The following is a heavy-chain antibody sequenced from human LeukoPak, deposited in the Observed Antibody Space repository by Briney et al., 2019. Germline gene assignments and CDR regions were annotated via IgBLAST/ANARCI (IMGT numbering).Heavy chain of an antibody. D-gene: IGHD5-18*01. V-gene: IGHV3-23*01. J-gene: IGHJ4*02. Sequence: GGSLRLSCAASGFTFSSYAMSWVRQAPGKGLEWVSAISGSGGSTYYADSVKGRFTISRDNSKNTLYLQMNSLRAEDTAVYYCATSTGYSYGTYYFDDWGQGTLVTVSS. CDR2: ISGSGGST. CDR1: GFTFSSYA. CDR3: ATSTGYSYGTYYFDD.